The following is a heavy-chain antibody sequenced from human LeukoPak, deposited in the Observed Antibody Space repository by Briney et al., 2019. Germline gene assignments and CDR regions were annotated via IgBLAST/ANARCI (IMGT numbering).Heavy chain of an antibody. CDR2: ISSNGGST. CDR1: GFTFSSYA. D-gene: IGHD4-23*01. J-gene: IGHJ6*03. CDR3: ASYGGRGRYYYYMDV. Sequence: PEGSLRLSCAASGFTFSSYAMHWVRQAPGKGLEYVSAISSNGGSTYYANSVKGRFTISRDNSKNTLYLQMGSLRAEDMAVYYCASYGGRGRYYYYMDVWGKGTTVTVSS. V-gene: IGHV3-64*01.